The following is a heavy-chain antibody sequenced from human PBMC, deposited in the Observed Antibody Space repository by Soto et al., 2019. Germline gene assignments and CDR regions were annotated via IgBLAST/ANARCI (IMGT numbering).Heavy chain of an antibody. J-gene: IGHJ5*02. CDR1: GYTFVDYA. CDR2: MNPKTGNI. Sequence: QVRLVQSGAEVKRPGASVKVSCRASGYTFVDYALHWVRQAPGQGLEWVGWMNPKTGNIKSSHKFEDRVSITRDTATSTAYMELSGLRSEDTAVYFCTREAVVAENWFDPWGQRTLVTVSS. D-gene: IGHD3-22*01. CDR3: TREAVVAENWFDP. V-gene: IGHV1-3*01.